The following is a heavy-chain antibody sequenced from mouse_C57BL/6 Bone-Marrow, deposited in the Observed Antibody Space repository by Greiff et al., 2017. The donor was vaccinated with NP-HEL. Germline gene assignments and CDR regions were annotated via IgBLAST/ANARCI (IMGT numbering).Heavy chain of an antibody. CDR1: GYTFTTYW. D-gene: IGHD1-1*01. CDR3: ARKASYGRSYEFAY. CDR2: IDPSDSYP. Sequence: QVQLQQPGAELVKPGASVKLSCKASGYTFTTYWMQWVKQRPGQGLEWIGEIDPSDSYPNYHQKFTGKATLTVDTSSSTANMQLSSLTSEDSAVYYCARKASYGRSYEFAYWGQGTLVTVSA. J-gene: IGHJ3*01. V-gene: IGHV1-50*01.